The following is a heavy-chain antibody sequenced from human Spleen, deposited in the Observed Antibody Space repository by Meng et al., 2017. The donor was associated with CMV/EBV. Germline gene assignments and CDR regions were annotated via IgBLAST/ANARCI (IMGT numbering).Heavy chain of an antibody. D-gene: IGHD2-15*01. J-gene: IGHJ4*02. CDR2: ISSSSDYI. CDR1: GFNFDDYG. Sequence: GESLKISCAASGFNFDDYGMNWVRQAPGKGLEWVSSISSSSDYIYYADSVKGRFTISRDDAKDSVYLQMDSLRREDTAVYYCARALQVRQRTQIPTAATPWGQGILVTVSS. V-gene: IGHV3-21*01. CDR3: ARALQVRQRTQIPTAATP.